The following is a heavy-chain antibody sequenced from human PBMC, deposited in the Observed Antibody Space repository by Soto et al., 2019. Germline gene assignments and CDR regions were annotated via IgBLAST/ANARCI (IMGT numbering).Heavy chain of an antibody. V-gene: IGHV2-5*02. CDR1: GFSLSTTGVG. CDR2: IYWDDDK. CDR3: AHRGKDGAGSYFDL. D-gene: IGHD3-10*01. J-gene: IGHJ4*02. Sequence: QITLKESGPTLVKPTQTLTLTCTFSGFSLSTTGVGVGWIRQPPGKALEWLALIYWDDDKRYSPSLKSRLTTXKXTXKNQAVLTMTNMDPIDTATYDCAHRGKDGAGSYFDLWGQGTLVTVSS.